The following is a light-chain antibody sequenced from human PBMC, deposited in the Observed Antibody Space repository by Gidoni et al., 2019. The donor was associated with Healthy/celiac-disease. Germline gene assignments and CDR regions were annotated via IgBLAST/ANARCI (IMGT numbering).Light chain of an antibody. CDR3: QQRSNWPPLT. CDR2: DAS. Sequence: ELAVTQSPATLSLSPGERATLSCRASQSVSSYLAWSQPKPGQAPRLLIYDASNRATGIPARFSGSGSGTDFTLTISSLEPEDFAVYYCQQRSNWPPLTFGGGTKVEIK. CDR1: QSVSSY. V-gene: IGKV3-11*01. J-gene: IGKJ4*01.